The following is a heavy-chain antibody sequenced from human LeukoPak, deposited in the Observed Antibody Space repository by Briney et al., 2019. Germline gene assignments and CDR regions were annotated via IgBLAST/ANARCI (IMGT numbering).Heavy chain of an antibody. D-gene: IGHD2-21*01. Sequence: GGSLRLSCAASGVTFSRHVMHWVRQAPGKGLEWVAFIPSDGSNNYYADSVKGRFTISRDNSKNTLYLQMNSLRVDDTAVYYCAWGRVVSFDYWGQGTLVTVSS. V-gene: IGHV3-30*02. CDR3: AWGRVVSFDY. CDR1: GVTFSRHV. CDR2: IPSDGSNN. J-gene: IGHJ4*02.